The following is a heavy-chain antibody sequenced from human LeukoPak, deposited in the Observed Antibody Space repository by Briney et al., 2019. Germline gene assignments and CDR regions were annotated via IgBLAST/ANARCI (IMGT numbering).Heavy chain of an antibody. Sequence: SETLSLTCTVSGGSISSYYWSWIRQPPGKGLEWIGYIYYSGSTNYNSSLKSRVTISVDTSKNQFSLKLSSVTAADTAVYYCARAWFEQHYYGMDVWGKGTTVTVSS. J-gene: IGHJ6*04. V-gene: IGHV4-59*01. CDR3: ARAWFEQHYYGMDV. CDR1: GGSISSYY. D-gene: IGHD3-10*01. CDR2: IYYSGST.